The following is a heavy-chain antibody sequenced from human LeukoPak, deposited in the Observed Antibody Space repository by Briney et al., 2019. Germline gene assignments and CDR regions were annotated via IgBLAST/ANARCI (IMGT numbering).Heavy chain of an antibody. V-gene: IGHV3-30-3*01. CDR2: ISYDGSNK. CDR1: GFTFSSYA. J-gene: IGHJ4*02. Sequence: GGSLRLFCAASGFTFSSYAMHWVRQAPGKGLEWVAVISYDGSNKYYADSVKGRFTISRDNSKNTLYLQMNSLRAEDTAVYYCAREETEWLRAFDYWGQGTLVTVSS. CDR3: AREETEWLRAFDY. D-gene: IGHD6-19*01.